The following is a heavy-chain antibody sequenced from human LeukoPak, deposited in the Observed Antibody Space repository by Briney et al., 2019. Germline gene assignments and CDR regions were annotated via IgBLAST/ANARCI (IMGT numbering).Heavy chain of an antibody. Sequence: GGSLRLSCAASGFTFSSYSMNWVRQAPGKWLEWVSSISSSGSYIYYADSVKGRFTISRDNAKNSLYLHMNSLRSEDTAVYYCARWGRTYNILTGYSYWGQGTLVTVSS. CDR1: GFTFSSYS. CDR2: ISSSGSYI. J-gene: IGHJ4*02. D-gene: IGHD3-9*01. V-gene: IGHV3-21*04. CDR3: ARWGRTYNILTGYSY.